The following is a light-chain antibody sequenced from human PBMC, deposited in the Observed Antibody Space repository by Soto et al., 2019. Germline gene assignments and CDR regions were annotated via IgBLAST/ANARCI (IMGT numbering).Light chain of an antibody. CDR1: SSDVGSYNL. J-gene: IGLJ1*01. Sequence: QSVLTQPASVSGSPGQSITISCTGTSSDVGSYNLVSWYQQHPGKAPKLMIYEGSKRPSGVSNRFSGSKSGNTASLTISGLQAEDEADYYCCSYAGSSTFPYVFGTGTSHRP. V-gene: IGLV2-23*03. CDR2: EGS. CDR3: CSYAGSSTFPYV.